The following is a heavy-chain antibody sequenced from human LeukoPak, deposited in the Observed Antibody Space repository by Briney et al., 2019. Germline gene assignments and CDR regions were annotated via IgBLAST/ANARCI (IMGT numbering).Heavy chain of an antibody. V-gene: IGHV3-11*01. J-gene: IGHJ3*01. CDR1: RFTFSDYY. CDR3: AKDMNGVAFDL. CDR2: ISGSGSTI. D-gene: IGHD4-17*01. Sequence: GGSLRLSCAASRFTFSDYYMNWIRQAPGKGLEWVSYISGSGSTINYADSVKGRFTISRDNAKNSLYLQVNSLRAEDTALYYCAKDMNGVAFDLWGQGTKVTVSS.